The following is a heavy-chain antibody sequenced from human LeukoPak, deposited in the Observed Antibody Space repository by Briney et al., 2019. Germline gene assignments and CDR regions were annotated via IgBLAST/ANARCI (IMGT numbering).Heavy chain of an antibody. CDR2: IYYSGST. J-gene: IGHJ3*02. CDR3: AGGPPTWEPDAFDI. Sequence: SETLSLTCTVSGGSISSSNYYWGWIRQPPGKGLEWIGSIYYSGSTYYNPSLRSRVTISVDTSKNQFSLKLSSVTAADTAVYYCAGGPPTWEPDAFDIWGQGTMVTVSS. CDR1: GGSISSSNYY. V-gene: IGHV4-39*01. D-gene: IGHD1-26*01.